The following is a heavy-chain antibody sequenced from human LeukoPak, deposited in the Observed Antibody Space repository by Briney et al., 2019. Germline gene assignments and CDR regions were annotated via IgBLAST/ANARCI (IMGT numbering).Heavy chain of an antibody. CDR2: ISFEGSVK. CDR3: ASVDCSGGSCPPDYYGMDV. J-gene: IGHJ6*02. CDR1: GFTFSSYA. V-gene: IGHV3-30*04. D-gene: IGHD2-15*01. Sequence: PGGSLRLSCAASGFTFSSYAMHWVRQAPGKGLEWVALISFEGSVKYHADSVRGRFTISRDNSKNTLYLQMDSLKAEDTAVYYCASVDCSGGSCPPDYYGMDVWGQGTTVTVSS.